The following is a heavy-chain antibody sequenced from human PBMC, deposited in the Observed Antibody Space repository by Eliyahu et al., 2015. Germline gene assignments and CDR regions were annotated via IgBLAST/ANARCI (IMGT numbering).Heavy chain of an antibody. Sequence: QVQLVESGGGLVKPGGSLRLSCAASGFTFXXXYMSWIRQAPGKGVGWVSYISSSGSTIYYADSVKGRFTISRDNAKNSLYLQMNSLRAEDTAVYYCARGDYGDYSHDWYFDLWGRGTLVTVSS. D-gene: IGHD4-17*01. V-gene: IGHV3-11*01. CDR3: ARGDYGDYSHDWYFDL. CDR1: GFTFXXXY. J-gene: IGHJ2*01. CDR2: ISSSGSTI.